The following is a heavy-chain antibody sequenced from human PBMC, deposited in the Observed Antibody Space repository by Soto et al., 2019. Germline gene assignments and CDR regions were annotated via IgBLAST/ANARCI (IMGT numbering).Heavy chain of an antibody. CDR3: AKGVLSFHYGMQV. CDR2: ISSTAGRTS. V-gene: IGHV3-23*01. Sequence: PGGSLRLSCATSGFTFNTYPMTWVRQAPGKGLEWVASISSTAGRTSSYADSVKGRFAIARDFSDNSVYLEMNNLRVDDTAVYFCAKGVLSFHYGMQVLGQGTTVTV. CDR1: GFTFNTYP. D-gene: IGHD3-10*01. J-gene: IGHJ6*02.